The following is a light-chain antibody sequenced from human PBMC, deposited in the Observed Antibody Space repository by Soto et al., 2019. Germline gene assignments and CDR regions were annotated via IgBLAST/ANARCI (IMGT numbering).Light chain of an antibody. Sequence: QSALTQPASVSGSAGQSITISCTGTSGDVGAYNYVSWYQQHPGKAPRLMIYDVSNRPSGASNRFSGSKSGNTASLTISGLQAEDEADYYCSSFTNTYSYVFGTGTKVTVL. CDR1: SGDVGAYNY. CDR3: SSFTNTYSYV. J-gene: IGLJ1*01. V-gene: IGLV2-14*01. CDR2: DVS.